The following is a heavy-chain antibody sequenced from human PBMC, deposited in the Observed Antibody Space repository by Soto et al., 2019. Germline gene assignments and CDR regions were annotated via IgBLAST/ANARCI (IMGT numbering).Heavy chain of an antibody. Sequence: ASVKVSCKASGYTFTSYYMHWVRQAPGQGLEWMGIINPSGGSTSYAQKFQGRVTMTRDTSTSTVYMELSSLRSEDTAVYYCARGRAPILEPQAPTDHWGQGTLVTVSS. CDR1: GYTFTSYY. V-gene: IGHV1-46*01. CDR3: ARGRAPILEPQAPTDH. CDR2: INPSGGST. J-gene: IGHJ1*01. D-gene: IGHD1-1*01.